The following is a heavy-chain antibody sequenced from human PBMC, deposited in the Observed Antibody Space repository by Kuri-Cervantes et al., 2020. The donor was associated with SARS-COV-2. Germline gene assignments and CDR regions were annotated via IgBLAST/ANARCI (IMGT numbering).Heavy chain of an antibody. CDR3: AREYSSSSGKGFDY. CDR2: IYYSGST. J-gene: IGHJ4*02. D-gene: IGHD6-6*01. V-gene: IGHV4-59*01. CDR1: GAPISSYY. Sequence: ESLKISCTVSGAPISSYYWSWIRQPPGKGLEWIGYIYYSGSTNYNPSLKSRVTISVDTFKNQFSLKLSSVTAADTAVYYCAREYSSSSGKGFDYWGQGTLVTVSS.